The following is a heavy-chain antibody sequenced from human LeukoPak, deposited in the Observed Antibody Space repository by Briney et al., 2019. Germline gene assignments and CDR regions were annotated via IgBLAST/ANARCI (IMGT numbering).Heavy chain of an antibody. CDR2: INHSGST. J-gene: IGHJ3*02. V-gene: IGHV4-34*01. Sequence: PSETLSLTCAVYGGSFSGYYWSWIRQPPGKGLEWIGEINHSGSTNYNPSLKSRVTISVDTSKNQFSLKLSSVTAADTAVYYCARGPALVVVPAAMKAFDIWGQGTMVTVSS. CDR3: ARGPALVVVPAAMKAFDI. CDR1: GGSFSGYY. D-gene: IGHD2-2*01.